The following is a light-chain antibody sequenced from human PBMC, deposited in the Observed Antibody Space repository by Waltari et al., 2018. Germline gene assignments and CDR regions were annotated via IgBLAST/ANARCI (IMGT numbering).Light chain of an antibody. CDR3: QQIDSPPLT. Sequence: DIQMTQSPSSLSTSVGDRVTITCRASRGIDSYLNWYQQRPGRSPKLLIYDASNSHREVPTRFSGSGIGTDFTLTINNLQAEDVAAYYCQQIDSPPLTFGQGTHLEI. J-gene: IGKJ5*01. V-gene: IGKV1-39*01. CDR2: DAS. CDR1: RGIDSY.